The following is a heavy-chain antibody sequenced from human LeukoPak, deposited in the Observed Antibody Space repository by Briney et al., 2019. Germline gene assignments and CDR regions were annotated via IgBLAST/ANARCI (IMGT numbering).Heavy chain of an antibody. V-gene: IGHV3-23*01. Sequence: AGGSLRLSCAASGFTFSSYAMSWVRQAPGKGLEWVSAISGSGGSTYYADSVKGRFTISRDNSKNTLYLQMNSLRAEDTAVYYCALIVATMGNFDYWGQGTLVTVSS. CDR2: ISGSGGST. J-gene: IGHJ4*02. CDR1: GFTFSSYA. CDR3: ALIVATMGNFDY. D-gene: IGHD5-12*01.